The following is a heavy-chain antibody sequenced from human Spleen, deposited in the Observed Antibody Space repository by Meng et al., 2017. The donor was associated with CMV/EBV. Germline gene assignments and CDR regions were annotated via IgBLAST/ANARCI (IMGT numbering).Heavy chain of an antibody. D-gene: IGHD1-7*01. CDR1: GGSFSGYP. J-gene: IGHJ4*02. CDR2: INHSGST. V-gene: IGHV4-34*01. Sequence: GSLRLSCAVYGGSFSGYPWTWIRQPPGKGLEWIGEINHSGSTNYNPSLKSRGTISVDTSKNQFSLKLSSVTAADTAVYYCASRNWNYGFDFWGQGTLVTVSS. CDR3: ASRNWNYGFDF.